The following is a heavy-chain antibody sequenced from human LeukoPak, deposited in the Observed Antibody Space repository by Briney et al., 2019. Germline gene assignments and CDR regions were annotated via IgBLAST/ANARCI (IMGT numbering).Heavy chain of an antibody. Sequence: ASXXVSCKASGYTFTSYYMHWVRQAPGQGLEWMGIINPSGGSTSYAQKFQGRVTMNRDTYTSTVYMELSSLRSEDTAVYYCARDRYYDILTGYLQDAFDIWGQGTMVTVSS. D-gene: IGHD3-9*01. V-gene: IGHV1-46*01. CDR2: INPSGGST. CDR1: GYTFTSYY. J-gene: IGHJ3*02. CDR3: ARDRYYDILTGYLQDAFDI.